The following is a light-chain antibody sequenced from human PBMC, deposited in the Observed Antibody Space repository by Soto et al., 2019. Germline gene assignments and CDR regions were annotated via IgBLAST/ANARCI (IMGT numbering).Light chain of an antibody. CDR1: ETVSTN. CDR2: DVS. Sequence: IVLTQSPATLSLSPGERDTLSCRPSETVSTNLAWYQQRPGQAPRLLIYDVSTGATGIPARFSGRRSGTEFTLTISSLQSEDFGVYYCQQYNSWPQTFGQGPKVDI. V-gene: IGKV3-15*01. J-gene: IGKJ1*01. CDR3: QQYNSWPQT.